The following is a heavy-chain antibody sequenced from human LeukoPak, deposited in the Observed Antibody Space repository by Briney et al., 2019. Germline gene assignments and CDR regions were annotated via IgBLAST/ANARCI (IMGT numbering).Heavy chain of an antibody. V-gene: IGHV1-46*01. Sequence: ASVKVSCKASGYTFTSYYMHWVRQAPGQGLEWMGIINPSGGSTSYAQKFQGRVTMTRDMSTSTVYMELSSLRSEDTAVYYCARDPSQVAAAGHLLDCWGQGTLVTASS. CDR3: ARDPSQVAAAGHLLDC. J-gene: IGHJ4*02. D-gene: IGHD6-13*01. CDR1: GYTFTSYY. CDR2: INPSGGST.